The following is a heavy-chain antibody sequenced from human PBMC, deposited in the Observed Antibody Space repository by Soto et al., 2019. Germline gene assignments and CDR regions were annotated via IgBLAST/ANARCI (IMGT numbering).Heavy chain of an antibody. CDR1: GGSFSGYY. D-gene: IGHD5-18*01. CDR2: INHSGST. CDR3: ARGSAMVRYYYYGIDV. Sequence: QVQLQQWGAGLLKPSETLSLTCAVYGGSFSGYYWSWIRQPPGKGLEWIGEINHSGSTNYNPSLKKRVTISVDPSKNQFSLKLSSVTAADTAVYYCARGSAMVRYYYYGIDVWGQGTKVTVSS. J-gene: IGHJ6*02. V-gene: IGHV4-34*01.